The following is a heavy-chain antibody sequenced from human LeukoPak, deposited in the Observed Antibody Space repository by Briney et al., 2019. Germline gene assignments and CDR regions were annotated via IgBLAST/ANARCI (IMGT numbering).Heavy chain of an antibody. CDR1: GGSFSGYY. D-gene: IGHD3-16*02. J-gene: IGHJ4*02. CDR2: INHSGST. V-gene: IGHV4-34*01. Sequence: SETLSLTCAVYGGSFSGYYWSWIRQPPGKGLEWIGEINHSGSTNYNPSLKSRVTISVDTSKNQFSLKLSSVTAADTAVYYCARQRPKHDYVWGSYRFHYFDYWGQGTLVTVSS. CDR3: ARQRPKHDYVWGSYRFHYFDY.